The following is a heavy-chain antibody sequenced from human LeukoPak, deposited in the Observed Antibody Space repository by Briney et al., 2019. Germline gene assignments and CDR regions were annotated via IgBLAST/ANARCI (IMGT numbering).Heavy chain of an antibody. CDR2: ISSSSSYI. D-gene: IGHD5-24*01. V-gene: IGHV3-21*01. Sequence: GGSLRLSCAASGFTFSNYDMHWVRQAPGKVLEWVSAISSSSSYIYYADSIKGRFTISRDNAENSLYLQMNSLRAVDTAVYFCARGEEKATITALDSWGQGTLVTVSS. J-gene: IGHJ4*02. CDR3: ARGEEKATITALDS. CDR1: GFTFSNYD.